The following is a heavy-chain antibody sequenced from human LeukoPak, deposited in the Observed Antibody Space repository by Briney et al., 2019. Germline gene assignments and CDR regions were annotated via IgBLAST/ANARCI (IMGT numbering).Heavy chain of an antibody. D-gene: IGHD2-2*01. CDR1: GFTFNNYA. CDR3: AKDWGPYCSSTSCYAFAY. Sequence: GGSLRLSCAASGFTFNNYAMNWVRQAPGKGLEWVSSISGGGETTYYADSAKGRFTISRDNSKNTLYLQMNSLRAEDTAVYYCAKDWGPYCSSTSCYAFAYWGQGTLVTVSS. V-gene: IGHV3-23*01. J-gene: IGHJ4*02. CDR2: ISGGGETT.